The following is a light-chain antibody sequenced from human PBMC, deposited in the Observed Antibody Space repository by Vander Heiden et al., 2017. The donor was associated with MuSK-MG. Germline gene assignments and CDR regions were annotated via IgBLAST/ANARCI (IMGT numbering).Light chain of an antibody. J-gene: IGLJ1*01. CDR3: SSYTSSSTFFYV. Sequence: QSALTQPASVSGSPGQSVTIPCPGTSSDVGGYNYVSWYHQHPGKATKLMIYDVSNRPSGVSNLSSGSKSGNTASLTISGLQAEDEADYYCSSYTSSSTFFYVFGTGTKVTVL. V-gene: IGLV2-14*01. CDR2: DVS. CDR1: SSDVGGYNY.